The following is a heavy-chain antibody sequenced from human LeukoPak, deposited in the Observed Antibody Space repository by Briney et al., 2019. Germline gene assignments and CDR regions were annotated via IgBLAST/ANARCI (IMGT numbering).Heavy chain of an antibody. V-gene: IGHV4-34*01. CDR1: GGSFSGYY. Sequence: NPSETLSLTCAVYGGSFSGYYWSWIRQPPGKGLEWLGEINHSGSTNYNPSLKSRVTISVDTSKNQFSLKLSSVTAADTAVYYCARWNRKYSYGLRYWYFDLWGRGTLVTVSS. CDR2: INHSGST. CDR3: ARWNRKYSYGLRYWYFDL. D-gene: IGHD5-18*01. J-gene: IGHJ2*01.